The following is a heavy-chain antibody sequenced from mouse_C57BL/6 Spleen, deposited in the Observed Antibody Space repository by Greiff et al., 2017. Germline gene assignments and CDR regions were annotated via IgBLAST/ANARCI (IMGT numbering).Heavy chain of an antibody. Sequence: VQGVESGGGLVKPGGSLKLSCAASGFTFSSYAMSWVRQTPEKRLEWVATISDGGSYTYYPDNVKGRFTISRDNAKNNLYLQMSHLKSEDTAMYYCARDPLLLGAMDYWGQGTSVTVSS. CDR3: ARDPLLLGAMDY. CDR1: GFTFSSYA. CDR2: ISDGGSYT. D-gene: IGHD1-1*02. V-gene: IGHV5-4*01. J-gene: IGHJ4*01.